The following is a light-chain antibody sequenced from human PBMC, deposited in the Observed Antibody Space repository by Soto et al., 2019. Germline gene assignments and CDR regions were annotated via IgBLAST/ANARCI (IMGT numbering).Light chain of an antibody. CDR2: EVF. Sequence: QSVLTQPPSASGSPGQSVTISCTGTSSDVGGYNFVSWYQQHPGKAPKLIIYEVFKRPSGVPDRFSGSKSGNTASLTVSGLQAEDEADYYCLSYAGSNIYVFATGTKVTVL. J-gene: IGLJ1*01. CDR3: LSYAGSNIYV. CDR1: SSDVGGYNF. V-gene: IGLV2-8*01.